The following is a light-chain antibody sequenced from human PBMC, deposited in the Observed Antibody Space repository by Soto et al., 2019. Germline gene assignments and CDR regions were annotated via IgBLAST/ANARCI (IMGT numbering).Light chain of an antibody. CDR3: QQYNSYSLT. Sequence: DIQMTQSPSTLSASVRDRVTITYRASQSVNKWLAWYQQKPGKAPKLLIYETSSLESGVPSRFSGSGSGTEFTLTISSLQPDEFATYYCQQYNSYSLTVGGGTKVDIK. J-gene: IGKJ4*01. CDR2: ETS. V-gene: IGKV1-5*03. CDR1: QSVNKW.